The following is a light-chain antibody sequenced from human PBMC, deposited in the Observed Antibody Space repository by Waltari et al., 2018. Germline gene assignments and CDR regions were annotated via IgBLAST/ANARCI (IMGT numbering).Light chain of an antibody. CDR1: SSNIGDNS. V-gene: IGLV1-44*01. CDR3: ATWDDTFNGPV. J-gene: IGLJ3*02. CDR2: KND. Sequence: QSVLPHPPSVSGTPGPRVTIPCPGTSSNIGDNSVTGYPQLPGAAPKRLICKNDQRPSVVPDRFSGSRSGTSASLAISGLQSEDEADFYCATWDDTFNGPVFGGGTTLTVL.